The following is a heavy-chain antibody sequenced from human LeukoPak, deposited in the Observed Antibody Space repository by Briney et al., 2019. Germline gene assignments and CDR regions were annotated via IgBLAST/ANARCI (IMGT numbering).Heavy chain of an antibody. V-gene: IGHV3-74*01. CDR1: GFTFSNYW. D-gene: IGHD3-9*01. CDR3: GRELDWLPTLDY. J-gene: IGHJ4*02. CDR2: INSDGSST. Sequence: GGSLRPSCAASGFTFSNYWMHWVRQAPGKGLVWVSRINSDGSSTRYADSVKGRFTISRDNAKNTLYLQMNSLRAEDTAVYYCGRELDWLPTLDYWGQGTLVTVSS.